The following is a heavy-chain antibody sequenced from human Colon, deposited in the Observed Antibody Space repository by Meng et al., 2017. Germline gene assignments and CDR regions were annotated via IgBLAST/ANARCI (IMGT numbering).Heavy chain of an antibody. CDR2: VNYYNGDT. D-gene: IGHD6-25*01. CDR3: AKADVLAASHP. V-gene: IGHV1-18*01. CDR1: GYSYG. Sequence: VHVVQFEAGVKNPGASVKVSCKVSGYSYGISWVRQAPGQGLEWMGWVNYYNGDTDYPQKFQGRLTMTTDTSASTAYMELRSLTSDDTAVYYCAKADVLAASHPWGQGTLVTVSS. J-gene: IGHJ5*02.